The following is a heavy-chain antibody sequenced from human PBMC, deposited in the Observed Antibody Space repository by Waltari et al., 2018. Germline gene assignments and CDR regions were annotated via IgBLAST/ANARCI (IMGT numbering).Heavy chain of an antibody. Sequence: EVQLVESGGGLVQPGGSLRLSCAASGFTFSSYSINWVRQAPGKGLEWVSYISSSSSTIYYADSVKGRFTISRDNAKNSLYLQMNSLRAEDTAVYYCAGRQLALAYYYGMDVWGQGTTVTVSS. CDR1: GFTFSSYS. CDR3: AGRQLALAYYYGMDV. V-gene: IGHV3-48*01. CDR2: ISSSSSTI. J-gene: IGHJ6*02. D-gene: IGHD6-13*01.